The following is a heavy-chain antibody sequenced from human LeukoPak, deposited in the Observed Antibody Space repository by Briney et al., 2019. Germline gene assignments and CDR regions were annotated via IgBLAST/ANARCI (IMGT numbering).Heavy chain of an antibody. D-gene: IGHD4-23*01. CDR1: GGTFTSYA. CDR2: IIPIFGTA. CDR3: ARTPQDYGGNPPDL. V-gene: IGHV1-69*05. Sequence: SVKVSCKASGGTFTSYAISWVRQAPGQGLEWMGGIIPIFGTANYAQKFQGRVTITTDESTSTAYMELSSLRSEDTAVYYCARTPQDYGGNPPDLWGRGTLVTVSS. J-gene: IGHJ2*01.